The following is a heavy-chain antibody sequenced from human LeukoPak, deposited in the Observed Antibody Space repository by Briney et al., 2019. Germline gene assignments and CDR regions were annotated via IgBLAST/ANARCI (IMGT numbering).Heavy chain of an antibody. D-gene: IGHD3-16*02. V-gene: IGHV3-23*01. J-gene: IGHJ4*02. CDR1: GFTFSSYV. CDR3: AKGWIRGMITFGGVIVSVDY. CDR2: FSGSSVSR. Sequence: GRSLRLSCAPSGFTFSSYVMTRVRQSPGPGLEWVSAFSGSSVSRYYADTVTGRFTISRDNSKNTPYLPMNSLRSAPQAAYFIAKGWIRGMITFGGVIVSVDYWGQGTMVTVSS.